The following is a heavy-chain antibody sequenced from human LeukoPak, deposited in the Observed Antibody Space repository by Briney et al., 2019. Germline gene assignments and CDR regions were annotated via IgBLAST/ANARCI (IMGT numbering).Heavy chain of an antibody. CDR2: ISGSGGST. CDR3: AKDPEYQLLFPNWFDP. J-gene: IGHJ5*02. V-gene: IGHV3-23*01. D-gene: IGHD2-2*01. Sequence: PGGSLRLSCAASGFTFSSYAMSWVRQAPGKGLEWVSAISGSGGSTYYADSVKGRFTISRDNSKNTLYLQMNSLRAEDTAVYYCAKDPEYQLLFPNWFDPWGQGTLVTVSS. CDR1: GFTFSSYA.